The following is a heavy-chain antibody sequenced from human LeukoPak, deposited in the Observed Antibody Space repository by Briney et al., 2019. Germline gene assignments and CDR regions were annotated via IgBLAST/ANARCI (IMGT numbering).Heavy chain of an antibody. CDR3: ARDIAAAGKVFDP. CDR1: GGSISSYY. Sequence: SETLSLTCTVSGGSISSYYWSWIRQPPGKGLEWIGYIYYSGSTNYNPSLKSRVTISVDTSKNQFSLKLSSVTAADTAVYYCARDIAAAGKVFDPWGQGTLVTVSS. CDR2: IYYSGST. V-gene: IGHV4-59*12. D-gene: IGHD6-13*01. J-gene: IGHJ5*02.